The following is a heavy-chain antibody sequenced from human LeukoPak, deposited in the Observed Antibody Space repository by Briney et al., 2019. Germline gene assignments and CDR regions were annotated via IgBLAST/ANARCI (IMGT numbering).Heavy chain of an antibody. CDR3: ANLPVFDM. CDR2: INSDGSGT. V-gene: IGHV3-74*03. CDR1: GFTFSNYA. Sequence: GGSPRLSCAASGFTFSNYAMNWVRQAPGKGQVWVSRINSDGSGTMFADFVQGRFAIPGDNAGNTLYLQMSSLRVEDTAVYYCANLPVFDMWGERTGVSVSS. J-gene: IGHJ3*02.